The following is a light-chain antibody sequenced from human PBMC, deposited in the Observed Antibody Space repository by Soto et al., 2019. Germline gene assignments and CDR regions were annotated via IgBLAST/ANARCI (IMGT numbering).Light chain of an antibody. V-gene: IGLV2-14*01. J-gene: IGLJ1*01. Sequence: QSALTQPASVSGSPGQSITVSCTGTSSDVGGYNYVSWYQQHPGKAPKLMIYEVRNRPSGVSNRFSGSKSGNTASLTISGLQAEDEADYYCSSYTSSSTRVFGTGTKLNVL. CDR3: SSYTSSSTRV. CDR1: SSDVGGYNY. CDR2: EVR.